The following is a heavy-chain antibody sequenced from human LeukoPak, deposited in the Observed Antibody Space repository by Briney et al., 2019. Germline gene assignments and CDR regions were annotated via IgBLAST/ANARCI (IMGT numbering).Heavy chain of an antibody. CDR1: GFTFSSYA. CDR3: AKAPGYCSSTSCYWFDY. J-gene: IGHJ4*02. D-gene: IGHD2-2*01. Sequence: LAGGSLRLSCAASGFTFSSYAMSWVRQAPGKGLEWVSAISGSGGSTYYADSVKGRFTISRDNSKNTLYLQMNSLRAEDTAVYYCAKAPGYCSSTSCYWFDYWAREPWSPSPQ. V-gene: IGHV3-23*01. CDR2: ISGSGGST.